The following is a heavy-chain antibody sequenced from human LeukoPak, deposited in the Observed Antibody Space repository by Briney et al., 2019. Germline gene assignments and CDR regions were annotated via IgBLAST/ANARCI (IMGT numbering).Heavy chain of an antibody. J-gene: IGHJ4*02. CDR3: ARGPGYYDYVWGSYRFDY. Sequence: SGTLSLTCAVSGGSISSSNWWSWVRQPPGNGLEWIGEIYHSGNTNYNPSLKSRVTMSVEKSQNQFSLKLSSVTAAETAVYYCARGPGYYDYVWGSYRFDYWGQGTLVTVSS. V-gene: IGHV4-4*02. CDR2: IYHSGNT. D-gene: IGHD3-16*02. CDR1: GGSISSSNW.